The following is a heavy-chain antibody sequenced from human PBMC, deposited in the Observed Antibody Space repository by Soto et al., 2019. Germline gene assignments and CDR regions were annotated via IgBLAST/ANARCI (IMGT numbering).Heavy chain of an antibody. V-gene: IGHV3-33*01. CDR1: GFTFSSYG. Sequence: LRLSCAASGFTFSSYGMHWVRQAPGKGLEWVAVIWYDGSNKYYADSVKGRFTISRDNSKNTLYLQMNSLRAEDTAVYYCARDLNYYDSSGYSLDYWGQGTLVTVSS. CDR3: ARDLNYYDSSGYSLDY. D-gene: IGHD3-22*01. CDR2: IWYDGSNK. J-gene: IGHJ4*02.